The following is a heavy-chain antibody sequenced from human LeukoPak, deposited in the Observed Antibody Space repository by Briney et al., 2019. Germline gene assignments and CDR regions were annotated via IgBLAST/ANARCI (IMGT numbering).Heavy chain of an antibody. CDR2: IHPNSGGT. CDR1: GYTFTGYY. V-gene: IGHV1-2*02. D-gene: IGHD2-2*01. Sequence: GASVKVSCKASGYTFTGYYMHWVRQAPGQGIEWMGWIHPNSGGTTYAQKFQGRVTMTRDTSINTAYMEVTRLTSDDTAVYFCARDRTALVVRPATYNYFDPWGQGTLVIVSS. CDR3: ARDRTALVVRPATYNYFDP. J-gene: IGHJ5*02.